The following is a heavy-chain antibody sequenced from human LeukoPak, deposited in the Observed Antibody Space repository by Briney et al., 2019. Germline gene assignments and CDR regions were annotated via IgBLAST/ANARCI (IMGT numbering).Heavy chain of an antibody. Sequence: PGRSLRLSCIASGFTFGDYAMSWFRQAPGKGLEWVGLIRSKTYGGTTEYAASVKGGFTISRDDSKSIAYLQMNSLKTEDTAVYYCTRVGVHGDYSDYWGQGTLVTVSS. CDR2: IRSKTYGGTT. CDR1: GFTFGDYA. J-gene: IGHJ4*02. CDR3: TRVGVHGDYSDY. D-gene: IGHD3-16*01. V-gene: IGHV3-49*03.